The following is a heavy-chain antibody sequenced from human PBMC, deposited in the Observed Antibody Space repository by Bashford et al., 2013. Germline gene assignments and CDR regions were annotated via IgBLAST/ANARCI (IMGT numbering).Heavy chain of an antibody. V-gene: IGHV3-33*06. CDR3: AKDQGSGRFYHWFFDL. CDR1: GFTFSSYG. CDR2: IWYDGSNK. J-gene: IGHJ2*01. Sequence: GSLRLSCAASGFTFSSYGMHWVRQAPGKGLEWVAVIWYDGSNKYYADSVKGRFTISRDNSKNTLYLQMNSLRAEDTAVYYCAKDQGSGRFYHWFFDLWGRGTLVTVSS. D-gene: IGHD3-10*01.